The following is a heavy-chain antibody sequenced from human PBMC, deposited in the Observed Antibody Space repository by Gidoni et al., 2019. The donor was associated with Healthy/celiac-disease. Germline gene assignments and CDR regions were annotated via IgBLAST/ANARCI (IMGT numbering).Heavy chain of an antibody. J-gene: IGHJ6*02. CDR3: AKGLGYDSSGYSYYYGMDV. Sequence: EVQLLESGGGLVQPGGSLRLSCAASGFTFSSYAMSWVRQAPGKGLEWVSAIRGSGGSTYYADSVKGRFTISRDNSKNTLYLQMNSLRAEDTAVYYCAKGLGYDSSGYSYYYGMDVWGQGTTVTVSS. CDR1: GFTFSSYA. V-gene: IGHV3-23*01. CDR2: IRGSGGST. D-gene: IGHD3-22*01.